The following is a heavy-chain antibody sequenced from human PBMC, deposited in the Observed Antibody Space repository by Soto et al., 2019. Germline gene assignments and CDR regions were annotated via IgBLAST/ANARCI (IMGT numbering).Heavy chain of an antibody. J-gene: IGHJ3*02. D-gene: IGHD4-17*01. Sequence: ASVKVSCKVSGYTLTELSMHWVRQAPGKGLEWMGGFDPEDGETIYAQKFQGRVTMTEETSTDTAYMERSSLRSENTAVYYCATDNAETVNAFDIGGQGTMVTVSS. CDR2: FDPEDGET. CDR3: ATDNAETVNAFDI. V-gene: IGHV1-24*01. CDR1: GYTLTELS.